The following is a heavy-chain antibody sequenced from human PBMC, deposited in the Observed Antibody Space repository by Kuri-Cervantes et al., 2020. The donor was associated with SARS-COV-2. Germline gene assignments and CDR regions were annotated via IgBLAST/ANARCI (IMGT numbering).Heavy chain of an antibody. D-gene: IGHD3-22*01. J-gene: IGHJ3*02. CDR1: GYTFTSYG. V-gene: IGHV1-18*01. CDR3: AASLNSAYEDDAFHI. Sequence: ASVKVSCKASGYTFTSYGISWVRQAPGQGLEWMGWISAYNGNTNYAQKRQGRVTIPTDTSTSPAYMELSSLRSEDTAVYFCAASLNSAYEDDAFHIWGQGTMVTVSS. CDR2: ISAYNGNT.